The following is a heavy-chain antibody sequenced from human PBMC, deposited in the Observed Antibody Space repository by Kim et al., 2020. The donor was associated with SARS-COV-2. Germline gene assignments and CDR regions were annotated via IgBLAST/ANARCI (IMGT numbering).Heavy chain of an antibody. D-gene: IGHD3-3*01. V-gene: IGHV4-31*02. J-gene: IGHJ4*02. Sequence: PSLKSRVTITVDTSKTQFSLELSCVTAADTAVYYCARSGAYYDFWSGLDYWGQGTLVTVSS. CDR3: ARSGAYYDFWSGLDY.